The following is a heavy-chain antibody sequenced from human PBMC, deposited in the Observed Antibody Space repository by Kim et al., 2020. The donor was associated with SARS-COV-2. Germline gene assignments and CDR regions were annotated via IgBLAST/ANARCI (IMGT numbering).Heavy chain of an antibody. CDR3: ARSVYYDILTGPSYYFDY. D-gene: IGHD3-9*01. CDR2: IWYDGSNK. Sequence: GGSLRLSCAASGFTFSSYGMHWVRQAPGKGLEWVAVIWYDGSNKYYADSVKGRFTISRDNSKNTLYLQMNSLRAEDTAVYYCARSVYYDILTGPSYYFDYWGQGTLVTVSS. CDR1: GFTFSSYG. V-gene: IGHV3-33*01. J-gene: IGHJ4*02.